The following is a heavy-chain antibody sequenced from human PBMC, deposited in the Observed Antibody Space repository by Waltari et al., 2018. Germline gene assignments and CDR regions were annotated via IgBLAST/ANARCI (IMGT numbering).Heavy chain of an antibody. CDR2: INHSGST. CDR3: AREKGHQVLRYFDWPRGSAFDI. D-gene: IGHD3-9*01. J-gene: IGHJ3*02. CDR1: GGSFSGYY. V-gene: IGHV4-34*01. Sequence: QVQLQQWGAGLLKPSETLSLTCAVYGGSFSGYYWSWIRQPPGKGLEWIGEINHSGSTNYNPSLKSRVTISVDTSKNQFSLKLSSVTAADTAVYYCAREKGHQVLRYFDWPRGSAFDIWGQGTMVTVSS.